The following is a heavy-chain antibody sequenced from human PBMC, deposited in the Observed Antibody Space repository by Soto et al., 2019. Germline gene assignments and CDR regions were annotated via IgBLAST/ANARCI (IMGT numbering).Heavy chain of an antibody. D-gene: IGHD5-12*01. CDR1: GFTFSNAW. CDR2: IKSKTDGGTT. Sequence: GGSLRLSCAASGFTFSNAWMNWVRQAPGKGLEWVGRIKSKTDGGTTDYAAPVKGRFTISRDDSKNTLYLQMNSLKTEDTAVYYCTTDVDIVATIENYWGQGTLVTVSS. J-gene: IGHJ4*02. V-gene: IGHV3-15*07. CDR3: TTDVDIVATIENY.